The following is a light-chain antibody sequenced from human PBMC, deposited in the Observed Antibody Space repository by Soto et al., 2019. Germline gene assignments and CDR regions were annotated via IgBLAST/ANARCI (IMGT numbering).Light chain of an antibody. CDR1: QSVSSN. J-gene: IGKJ1*01. CDR2: GAS. Sequence: EIVMTQSPATLSVSPGERATLSCRASQSVSSNLAWYQQKPGQAPRLLIYGASTRATGIPARFSGSGSGTKFTLTISSLQSEDFAVYYCQQYNNWPPWTCGQRTKVEIK. CDR3: QQYNNWPPWT. V-gene: IGKV3-15*01.